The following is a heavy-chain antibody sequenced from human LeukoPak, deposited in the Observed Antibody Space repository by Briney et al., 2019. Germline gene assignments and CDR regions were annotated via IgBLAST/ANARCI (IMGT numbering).Heavy chain of an antibody. CDR3: ARDLGVATIRDYFDH. V-gene: IGHV1-2*06. D-gene: IGHD5-12*01. CDR1: GYTFTGYY. Sequence: GASVKVSCKASGYTFTGYYMHWVRQAPGQGLEWMGRINPKSGGTNYAQKFQGRVTMTRDTSISTAYMELSSLRSDDTAVYYCARDLGVATIRDYFDHWGQGTLVTVSS. CDR2: INPKSGGT. J-gene: IGHJ4*02.